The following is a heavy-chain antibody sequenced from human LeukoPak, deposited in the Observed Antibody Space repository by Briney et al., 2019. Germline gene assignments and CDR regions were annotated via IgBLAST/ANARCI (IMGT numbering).Heavy chain of an antibody. CDR1: GGSISSYY. Sequence: SDTLSLTCTVSGGSISSYYWSWIRQPAGKGLEWIGRIYTSGSTNYNPSLKSRVTMSVDTSKNQFSLNLSSVTAADTAVYYCASMDNWNAQVDYWGQGTLVTVSS. D-gene: IGHD1-20*01. V-gene: IGHV4-4*07. J-gene: IGHJ4*02. CDR3: ASMDNWNAQVDY. CDR2: IYTSGST.